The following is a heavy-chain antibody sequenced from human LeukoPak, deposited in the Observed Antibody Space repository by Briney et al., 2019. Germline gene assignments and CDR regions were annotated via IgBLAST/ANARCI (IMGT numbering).Heavy chain of an antibody. Sequence: PGGSLRLSCAASGFTFSNYWMSWVRQAPGKGLEWVANIKQDGSEKYYVDSVKGRFTISRDNAKNSLYLQMNSLRAEDTAVYYCARDHLVGMPYPWGQGTLVTVSS. CDR2: IKQDGSEK. CDR3: ARDHLVGMPYP. D-gene: IGHD1-26*01. J-gene: IGHJ5*02. CDR1: GFTFSNYW. V-gene: IGHV3-7*01.